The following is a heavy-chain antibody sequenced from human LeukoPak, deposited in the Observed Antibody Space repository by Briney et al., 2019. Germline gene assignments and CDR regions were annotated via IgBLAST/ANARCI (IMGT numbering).Heavy chain of an antibody. Sequence: GGSLRLSCAASGFTFSSYDMHWVRQATGKGLEWVSAIGTAGDTYYPGSVKGRFTISRDNSKNTLYLQMNSLRAEDTAVYYCAKAPGYNYAPRGWIDPWGQGTLVTVSS. CDR3: AKAPGYNYAPRGWIDP. J-gene: IGHJ5*02. V-gene: IGHV3-13*01. CDR2: IGTAGDT. D-gene: IGHD5-18*01. CDR1: GFTFSSYD.